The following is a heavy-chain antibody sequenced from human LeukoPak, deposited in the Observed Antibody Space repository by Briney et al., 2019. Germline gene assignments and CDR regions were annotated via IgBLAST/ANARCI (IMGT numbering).Heavy chain of an antibody. D-gene: IGHD3-22*01. Sequence: GASVKVSCKASGGTFSSYAISWARQAPGQGLEWMGRIIPILGIANYAQKLQGRVTITADKSTSTAYMELSSLRSEDTAVYYCARLHNYYDSSGSYTWFDPWGQGTLVTVSS. V-gene: IGHV1-69*04. CDR3: ARLHNYYDSSGSYTWFDP. CDR1: GGTFSSYA. CDR2: IIPILGIA. J-gene: IGHJ5*02.